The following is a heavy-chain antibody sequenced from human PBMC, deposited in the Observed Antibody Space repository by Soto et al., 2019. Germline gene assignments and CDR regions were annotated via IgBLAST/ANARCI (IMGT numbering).Heavy chain of an antibody. CDR3: AREVNPHAFDI. V-gene: IGHV3-7*01. CDR2: IKQDGSEK. D-gene: IGHD2-21*01. Sequence: GGSLRLSCAASGSTFSSYWMSWVRQAPGKGLEWVANIKQDGSEKYYVDSVKGRFTISRDNAKNSLYLQMNSLRAEDTAVYYCAREVNPHAFDIWGQGTMVTVSS. CDR1: GSTFSSYW. J-gene: IGHJ3*02.